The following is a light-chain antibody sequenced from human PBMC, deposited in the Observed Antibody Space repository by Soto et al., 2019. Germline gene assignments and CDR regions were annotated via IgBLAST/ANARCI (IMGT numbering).Light chain of an antibody. J-gene: IGKJ4*01. Sequence: EIVLTQSPATLSLSPGERATLSCRASQSVSSYLAWYQQKPGQAPRLLMSDASNRTNGIPARFSGSGSGTDFTLTISSLEPEDFAIYSCQQRSNWPLTFGGGTKVEIK. CDR3: QQRSNWPLT. CDR1: QSVSSY. V-gene: IGKV3-11*01. CDR2: DAS.